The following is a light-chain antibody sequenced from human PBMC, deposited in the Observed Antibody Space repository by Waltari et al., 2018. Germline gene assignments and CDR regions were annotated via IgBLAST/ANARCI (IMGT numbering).Light chain of an antibody. J-gene: IGKJ4*01. Sequence: EIQMTQSPSSVSASVGDTVTITCRASQGISIWLAWYQQKAGRTPKLLIYAASSLESGVPSRFSGSGSGTDFTLTITSLQPEDFATYYCQQAYYFPFTFGGGTKVEI. CDR3: QQAYYFPFT. CDR1: QGISIW. CDR2: AAS. V-gene: IGKV1D-12*01.